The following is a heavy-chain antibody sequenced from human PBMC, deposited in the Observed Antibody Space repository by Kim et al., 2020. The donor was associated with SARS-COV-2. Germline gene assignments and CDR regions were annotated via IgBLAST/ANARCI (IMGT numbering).Heavy chain of an antibody. V-gene: IGHV3-72*01. CDR1: GFTFSDPY. Sequence: GGSLRLSCAASGFTFSDPYMNWVRQAPGKGLQWVGRIRNKAKSYTTSYAASVEGRFTISRDDSQNSLYLQLNNLQTEDTAIYYCVREVKDNSGYYYF. CDR3: VREVKDNSGYYYF. D-gene: IGHD3-22*01. J-gene: IGHJ4*01. CDR2: IRNKAKSYTT.